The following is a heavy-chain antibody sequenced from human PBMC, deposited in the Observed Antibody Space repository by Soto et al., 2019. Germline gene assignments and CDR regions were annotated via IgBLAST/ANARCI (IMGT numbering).Heavy chain of an antibody. J-gene: IGHJ6*02. D-gene: IGHD1-26*01. CDR3: ARDVGRPVGYYYGMDV. CDR2: IIPILGIA. V-gene: IGHV1-69*04. Sequence: SVKVSCKASGGTFSSYTISWVRQAPGQGLEWMGRIIPILGIANYAQKFQGRVTITADKSTSTAYMELSSLRSEDTAVYYCARDVGRPVGYYYGMDVWGQGTTVTVSS. CDR1: GGTFSSYT.